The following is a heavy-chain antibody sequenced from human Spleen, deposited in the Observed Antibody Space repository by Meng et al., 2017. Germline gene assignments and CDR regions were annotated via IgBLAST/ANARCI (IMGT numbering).Heavy chain of an antibody. D-gene: IGHD4-17*01. Sequence: GGSLRLSCAASGFTFSDYYMSWIRQAPGKGLEWVSYISSSGSTIYYADSVKGRFTISRDNDKNSLYLQMNSLRAEDTAVYYCARDNYGDYGYYYSYGMDVWGQGTTVTVSS. V-gene: IGHV3-11*01. J-gene: IGHJ6*02. CDR2: ISSSGSTI. CDR1: GFTFSDYY. CDR3: ARDNYGDYGYYYSYGMDV.